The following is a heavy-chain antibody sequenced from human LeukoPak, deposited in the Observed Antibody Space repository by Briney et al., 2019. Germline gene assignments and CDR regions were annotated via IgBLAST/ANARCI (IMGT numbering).Heavy chain of an antibody. CDR2: ISHDGRTK. Sequence: PGKSLTLSCVVSGFNFDNFAMHWVRQPLGKGLEWVAVISHDGRTKYYADSVKGRFTISRDNAKNSLYLQMNSLRAEDTAVYYCARDPRYYGSGRHFDYWGQGTLVTVSS. D-gene: IGHD3-10*01. CDR1: GFNFDNFA. CDR3: ARDPRYYGSGRHFDY. V-gene: IGHV3-30*04. J-gene: IGHJ4*02.